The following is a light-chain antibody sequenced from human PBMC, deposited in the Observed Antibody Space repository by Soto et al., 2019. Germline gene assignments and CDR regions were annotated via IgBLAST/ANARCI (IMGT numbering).Light chain of an antibody. J-gene: IGKJ4*01. V-gene: IGKV1-33*01. CDR2: DAS. CDR3: QQYDNLPLT. CDR1: QDIKNY. Sequence: DIQMTQSPSSLSASAVDRVTITCQASQDIKNYLNWYQQRSGKAPKLLIYDASDLETGVPSRFSGSGSGTDFTFTINSLQPEDIATYYCQQYDNLPLTFGGGTKVDIK.